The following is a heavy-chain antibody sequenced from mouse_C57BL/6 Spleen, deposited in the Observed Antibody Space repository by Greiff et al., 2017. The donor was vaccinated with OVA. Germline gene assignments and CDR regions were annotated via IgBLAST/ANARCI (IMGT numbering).Heavy chain of an antibody. CDR1: GFTFTDYY. D-gene: IGHD4-1*01. Sequence: EVKLVESGGGLVQPGGSLSLSCAASGFTFTDYYMSWVRQPPGKALEWLGFIRNKANGYTTEYSASVKGRFTISRDNSQSILYLQMNALRAEDSATYYCARLTVYYFDYWGQGTTLTVSS. CDR3: ARLTVYYFDY. CDR2: IRNKANGYTT. V-gene: IGHV7-3*01. J-gene: IGHJ2*01.